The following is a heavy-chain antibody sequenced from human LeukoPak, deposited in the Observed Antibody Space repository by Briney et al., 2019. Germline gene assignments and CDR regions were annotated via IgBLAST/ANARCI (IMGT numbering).Heavy chain of an antibody. V-gene: IGHV4-39*07. CDR3: TKSDGYGLIRI. Sequence: PGGSLRLSCAASGFTFSSYGMHWVRQAPGKGLEWIGNIYYTGNTYYNSSLKGRVTISLDTSKNQFSLKVISMTAADTAAYYCTKSDGYGLIRICGRGTMVTVSS. J-gene: IGHJ3*02. CDR2: IYYTGNT. CDR1: GFTFSSYG. D-gene: IGHD3-10*01.